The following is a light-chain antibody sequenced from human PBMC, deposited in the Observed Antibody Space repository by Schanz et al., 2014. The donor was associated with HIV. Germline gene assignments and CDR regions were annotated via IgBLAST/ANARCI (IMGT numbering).Light chain of an antibody. Sequence: QSALTQPPSASGSPGQSVTISCTGTSSDVGGYTYVSWYQQHPGKAPKLMIYDVSNRPSGVSSRFSGSKYGNTASLTISGLQAEDEADYYCSSYTSSIPVIFGGGTKLTVL. CDR2: DVS. CDR3: SSYTSSIPVI. CDR1: SSDVGGYTY. V-gene: IGLV2-14*01. J-gene: IGLJ2*01.